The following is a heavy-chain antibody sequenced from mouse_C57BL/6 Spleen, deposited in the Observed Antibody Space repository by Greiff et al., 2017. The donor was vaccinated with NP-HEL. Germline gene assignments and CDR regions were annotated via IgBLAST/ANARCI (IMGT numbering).Heavy chain of an antibody. CDR1: GFTFSSYA. J-gene: IGHJ1*03. V-gene: IGHV5-9-1*02. CDR3: TRSSSYDWYFDV. CDR2: ISSGGDYI. Sequence: EVMLVESGEGLVKPGGSLKLSCAASGFTFSSYAMSWVRQTPEKRLEWVAYISSGGDYIYYADTVKGRFTISRDNARNTLYLQMSSLKSEDTAMYYCTRSSSYDWYFDVWGTGTTVTVSS. D-gene: IGHD1-1*01.